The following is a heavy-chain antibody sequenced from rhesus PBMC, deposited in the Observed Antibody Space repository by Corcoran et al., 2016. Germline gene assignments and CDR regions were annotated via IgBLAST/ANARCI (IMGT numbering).Heavy chain of an antibody. Sequence: QVQLQESGPGVVKPSETLSLTCAVSGGSISGYYYWCWIRPPPGKGLEWIGRIYSNSESTNYNPSLKSRVTISKDASKNQFSLKLSSVTATDTAVYYCARVGMTTVAMDVWGRGVLVTVSS. J-gene: IGHJ5-2*02. CDR2: IYSNSEST. CDR3: ARVGMTTVAMDV. CDR1: GGSISGYYY. V-gene: IGHV4S12*01. D-gene: IGHD4-29*01.